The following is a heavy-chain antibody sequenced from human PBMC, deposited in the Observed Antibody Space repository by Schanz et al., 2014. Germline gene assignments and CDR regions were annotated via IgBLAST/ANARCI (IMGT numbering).Heavy chain of an antibody. J-gene: IGHJ4*02. V-gene: IGHV3-30*02. D-gene: IGHD3-22*01. Sequence: QVQLVESGGGVVQPGRSLRLSCAASGFTFNSYGMHWVRQAPGKGLEWVAFIWYDGSNKYYADSVKGRFTISRDNSKNTLYVQMNSLRTEDTAVYFCAKSYDTSGYSGFDYWGQGTLVSVSS. CDR2: IWYDGSNK. CDR3: AKSYDTSGYSGFDY. CDR1: GFTFNSYG.